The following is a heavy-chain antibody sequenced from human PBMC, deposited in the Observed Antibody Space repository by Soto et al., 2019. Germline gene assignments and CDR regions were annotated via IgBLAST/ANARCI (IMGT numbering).Heavy chain of an antibody. D-gene: IGHD3-16*01. CDR1: GGTFSTYT. Sequence: QVHLVQSGAEVRKPGSSVKVSCKTSGGTFSTYTIYWVRQAPGQGLEWMGRIIPLFGTTKYAQNFQDRVTITEEESTSTTYMELSSLRAEDTAVYYCARRLDDRADEGFDVWGEGTAVTVSA. J-gene: IGHJ3*01. V-gene: IGHV1-69*18. CDR2: IIPLFGTT. CDR3: ARRLDDRADEGFDV.